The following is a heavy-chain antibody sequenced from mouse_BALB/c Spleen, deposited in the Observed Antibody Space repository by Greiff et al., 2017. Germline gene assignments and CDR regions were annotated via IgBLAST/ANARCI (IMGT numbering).Heavy chain of an antibody. V-gene: IGHV5-6-5*01. CDR2: ISSGGST. D-gene: IGHD2-4*01. Sequence: EVHLVESGGGLVKPGGSLKLSCAASGFTFSDYYMYWVRQTPEKRLEWVASISSGGSTYYPDSVKGRFTISRDNARNILYLQMSSLRSEDTAMYYCANYEPFAYWGQGTLVTVSA. CDR1: GFTFSDYY. CDR3: ANYEPFAY. J-gene: IGHJ3*01.